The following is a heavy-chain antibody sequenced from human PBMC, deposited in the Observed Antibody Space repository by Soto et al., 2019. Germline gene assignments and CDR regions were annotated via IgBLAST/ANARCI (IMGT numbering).Heavy chain of an antibody. Sequence: SETLSLTCTASGGSISSSSYYWGWIRQPPGKGLEWIGSIYYSGSTYYNPSLKSRVTISVDTSKNQFSLKLSSVTAADTAVYYCLCGSGSYYNRWYYYYGMDVWGQGTTVTVSS. CDR3: LCGSGSYYNRWYYYYGMDV. J-gene: IGHJ6*02. CDR2: IYYSGST. CDR1: GGSISSSSYY. V-gene: IGHV4-39*01. D-gene: IGHD3-10*01.